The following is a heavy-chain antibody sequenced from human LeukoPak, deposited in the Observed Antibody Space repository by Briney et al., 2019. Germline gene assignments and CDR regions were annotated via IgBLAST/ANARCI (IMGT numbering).Heavy chain of an antibody. CDR2: INPTGGST. CDR1: EYTFTNYY. V-gene: IGHV1-46*01. CDR3: ARDNSVGDNAWWFDP. Sequence: ASVKVSCKASEYTFTNYYMHWVRQAPGQGLEWMEIINPTGGSTGYAQKFQGRVTMTRDMSTSTDYMELSSLRSEDTAIYYCARDNSVGDNAWWFDPWGQGTLVTVSS. D-gene: IGHD1-26*01. J-gene: IGHJ5*02.